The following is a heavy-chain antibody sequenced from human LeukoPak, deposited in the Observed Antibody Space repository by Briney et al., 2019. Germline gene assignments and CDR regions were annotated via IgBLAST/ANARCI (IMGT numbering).Heavy chain of an antibody. D-gene: IGHD6-6*01. Sequence: ASETLSLTCAVYGGSFSGYYWGWIRQPPGKGLEWIGQINQSGSTNYNPSLKSRVTISVDTSKNQFSLKLSSATAADTAVYYCARFDYSTSSLHYWGQGTLVTVSS. CDR1: GGSFSGYY. CDR3: ARFDYSTSSLHY. CDR2: INQSGST. V-gene: IGHV4-34*01. J-gene: IGHJ4*02.